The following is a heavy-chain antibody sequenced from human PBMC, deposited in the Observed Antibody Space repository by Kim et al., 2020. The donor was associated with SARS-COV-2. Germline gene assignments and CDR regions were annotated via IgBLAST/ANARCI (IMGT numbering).Heavy chain of an antibody. V-gene: IGHV3-48*02. J-gene: IGHJ4*02. CDR1: GFTFSSYS. CDR2: ISSSSSTI. CDR3: VRDLDYDFWSGYAKTFDY. Sequence: GGSLRLSCAASGFTFSSYSMNWVRQAPGKGLEWVSYISSSSSTIYYADSVKGRFTISRDNAKNSLYLQMNSLRDEDTAVYYCVRDLDYDFWSGYAKTFDYWGQGTLVTVSS. D-gene: IGHD3-3*01.